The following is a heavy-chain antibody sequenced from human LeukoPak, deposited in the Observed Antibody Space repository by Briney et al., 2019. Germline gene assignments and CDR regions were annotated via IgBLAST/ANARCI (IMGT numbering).Heavy chain of an antibody. J-gene: IGHJ4*02. CDR2: ISSSSSYI. CDR3: AKNSDLGWSGCTCYNYEGY. V-gene: IGHV3-21*01. Sequence: GGSLRLSCAASGFTFTTYGMSWVRQAPGKGLEWVSFISSSSSYIYYADSVKGRFTISRDNAKNSLYLQMNSLRAEDTAVYYWAKNSDLGWSGCTCYNYEGYWSQGTLVTVSS. D-gene: IGHD2-15*01. CDR1: GFTFTTYG.